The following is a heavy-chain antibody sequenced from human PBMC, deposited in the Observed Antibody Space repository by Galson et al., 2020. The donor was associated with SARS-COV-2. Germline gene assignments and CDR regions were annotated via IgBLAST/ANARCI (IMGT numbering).Heavy chain of an antibody. V-gene: IGHV3-23*01. CDR3: AKNLMDGVPTDDS. J-gene: IGHJ4*02. D-gene: IGHD2-8*01. CDR2: VSGDGTYR. CDR1: GFAFSTYA. Sequence: GESLKISCAASGFAFSTYAMTWVRQAPGEGLEWVSAVSGDGTYRYHAESVKGRFTISRDNSKNTLYLQMNSLRDEDTAVYYCAKNLMDGVPTDDSWGQGTLVTVSS.